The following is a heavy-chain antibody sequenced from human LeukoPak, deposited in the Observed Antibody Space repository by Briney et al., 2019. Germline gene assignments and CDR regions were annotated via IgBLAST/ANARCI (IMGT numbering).Heavy chain of an antibody. CDR3: ARHEEEDGYNAKTFDF. CDR1: GVSISSSNNF. J-gene: IGHJ4*02. CDR2: MHYRGTT. Sequence: SETLSLTCTVSGVSISSSNNFWGWIRQPPGKGLEWIGSMHYRGTTYYIPSLKSRVTISVDTSKNQFSLKLNSVTAADTAVYYCARHEEEDGYNAKTFDFWGQGTLVTVSS. D-gene: IGHD5-24*01. V-gene: IGHV4-39*01.